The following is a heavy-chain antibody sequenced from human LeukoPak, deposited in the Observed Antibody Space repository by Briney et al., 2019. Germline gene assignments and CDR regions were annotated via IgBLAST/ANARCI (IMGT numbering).Heavy chain of an antibody. CDR1: GFTFSSYS. CDR3: AAALKYYYDSSGYYPDAFDI. V-gene: IGHV3-21*01. CDR2: ISSSSSYI. D-gene: IGHD3-22*01. Sequence: GGSLRLSCAASGFTFSSYSMNWVRQAPGKGLEWVSSISSSSSYIYYADSVKGRFTISRDNAKNSLYLQMNSLRAEDTAVYYCAAALKYYYDSSGYYPDAFDIWGQGTMVTVSS. J-gene: IGHJ3*02.